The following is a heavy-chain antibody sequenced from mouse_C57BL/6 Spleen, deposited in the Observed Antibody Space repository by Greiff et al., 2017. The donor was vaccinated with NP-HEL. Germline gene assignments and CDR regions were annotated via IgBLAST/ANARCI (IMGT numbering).Heavy chain of an antibody. CDR2: IWSGGST. D-gene: IGHD1-1*01. V-gene: IGHV2-2*01. J-gene: IGHJ1*03. Sequence: QVQLKESGPGLVQPSQSLSITCTVSGFSLTSYGVHWVRQSPGKGLEWLGVIWSGGSTDYNAAFISRLSISKDNSKSQVFFKMNSLQADDTAIYYCARNEDFAPGITTVVYWYFDVWGTGTTVTVSS. CDR3: ARNEDFAPGITTVVYWYFDV. CDR1: GFSLTSYG.